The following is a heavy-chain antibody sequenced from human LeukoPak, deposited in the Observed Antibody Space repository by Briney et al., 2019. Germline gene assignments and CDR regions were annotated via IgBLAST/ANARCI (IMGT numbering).Heavy chain of an antibody. CDR2: ISYDGSNK. CDR1: GFTFSSYA. D-gene: IGHD6-13*01. CDR3: ASDPQQLGWFDP. J-gene: IGHJ5*02. V-gene: IGHV3-30-3*01. Sequence: PGGSLRLSCAASGFTFSSYAMHWVRQAPGKGLEWVAVISYDGSNKYYADSVKGRFTISRDNSKNTLYLQMNSLRAEDTAVYYCASDPQQLGWFDPWGQGTLVTVSS.